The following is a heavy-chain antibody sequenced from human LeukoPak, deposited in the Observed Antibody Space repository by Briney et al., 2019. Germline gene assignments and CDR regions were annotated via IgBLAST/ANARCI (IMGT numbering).Heavy chain of an antibody. Sequence: SGTLSLTCAVSGDSISSSHWWTWDRQPPGKGLEWIGEIYHRGTTNYNLSLKSRVTISVDRSKNQFSLRLTSVTAADTAVYYCARDYGSGDYYFAYWGQGALVTVSP. CDR1: GDSISSSHW. J-gene: IGHJ4*02. CDR3: ARDYGSGDYYFAY. D-gene: IGHD3-10*01. V-gene: IGHV4-4*02. CDR2: IYHRGTT.